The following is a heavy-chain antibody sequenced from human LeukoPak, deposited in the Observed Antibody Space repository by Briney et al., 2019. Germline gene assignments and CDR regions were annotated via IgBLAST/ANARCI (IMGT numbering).Heavy chain of an antibody. CDR1: GDSISLSFYY. Sequence: KPSETLSLTCSVSGDSISLSFYYWGWIRQPPGKALEWIGSVYYSGTTSYNPSLKSRVTISVDTSKNQFSLKLSSVTAADTAVYYCARGLRITMVRGVRPYNWFDPWGQGTLVTVSS. CDR2: VYYSGTT. CDR3: ARGLRITMVRGVRPYNWFDP. V-gene: IGHV4-39*07. J-gene: IGHJ5*02. D-gene: IGHD3-10*01.